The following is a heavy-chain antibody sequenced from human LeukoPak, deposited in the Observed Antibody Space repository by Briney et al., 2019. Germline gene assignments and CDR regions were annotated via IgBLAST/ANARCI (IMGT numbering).Heavy chain of an antibody. CDR2: SSTYNGDR. V-gene: IGHV1-18*01. J-gene: IGHJ3*01. CDR1: GYAFNKYG. D-gene: IGHD3-10*01. CDR3: ARDRSGSLVAFDF. Sequence: ASVRVSCKASGYAFNKYGIGWLRQAPGQNLEWMGWSSTYNGDRKSAQKFQGRVTITTDTPTSTAYMELRSLRSDDTAMYYCARDRSGSLVAFDFWGPGTMVTVSS.